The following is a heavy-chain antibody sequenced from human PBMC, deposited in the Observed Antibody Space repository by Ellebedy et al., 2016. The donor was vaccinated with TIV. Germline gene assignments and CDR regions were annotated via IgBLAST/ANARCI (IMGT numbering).Heavy chain of an antibody. CDR1: GFTFRSYA. CDR2: ISGSGFDT. CDR3: VPREVSAIGLDH. D-gene: IGHD2-8*01. J-gene: IGHJ4*02. V-gene: IGHV3-23*01. Sequence: GESLKISCAASGFTFRSYAMSWIRQAPRKGLEWVSIISGSGFDTYYADSVKGRFTISRDNSKDMLYLQMHSLRAEDTAVYYCVPREVSAIGLDHWGQGTLVSVSS.